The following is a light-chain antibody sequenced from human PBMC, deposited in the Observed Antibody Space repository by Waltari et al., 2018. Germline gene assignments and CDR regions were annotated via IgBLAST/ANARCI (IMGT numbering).Light chain of an antibody. V-gene: IGLV4-69*01. Sequence: QLVLPQSPSASASLGASVQLTGPLSSGHSRYAIAWHQRQPEKGPRYLMKLNSDGRHSKGDGIPDRFSGSSSGAERYLTISSLQSEDEADYYCQTWGTGIRWVFGGGTKLTVL. CDR3: QTWGTGIRWV. CDR1: SGHSRYA. J-gene: IGLJ3*02. CDR2: LNSDGRH.